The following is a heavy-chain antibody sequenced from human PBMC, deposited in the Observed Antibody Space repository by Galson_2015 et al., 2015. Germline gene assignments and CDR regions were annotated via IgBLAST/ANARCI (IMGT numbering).Heavy chain of an antibody. CDR1: GYTFTSYY. V-gene: IGHV1-46*01. D-gene: IGHD2-2*01. CDR2: INPSGGST. CDR3: ARDSIDEGYCSSTSCYGFDY. J-gene: IGHJ4*02. Sequence: SVKVSCKASGYTFTSYYMHWVRQAPGRGLEWMGIINPSGGSTSYAQKFQGRVTMTRDTSTSTVYMELSSLRSEDTAVYYCARDSIDEGYCSSTSCYGFDYWGQGTLVTVSS.